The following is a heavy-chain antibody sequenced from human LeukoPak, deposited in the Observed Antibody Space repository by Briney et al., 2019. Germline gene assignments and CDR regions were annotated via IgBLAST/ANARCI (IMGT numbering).Heavy chain of an antibody. J-gene: IGHJ4*02. D-gene: IGHD3-10*01. V-gene: IGHV4-59*01. Sequence: SETLSLTCTVSGGSISGYYRSWIRQPPGKGLEWIGYISYSGSTKYNPSLKSRVTISVDTSKNQFSLNLSSVTAADTAVYYCARSYGSGSYFDYWGQGTLVTVSS. CDR2: ISYSGST. CDR3: ARSYGSGSYFDY. CDR1: GGSISGYY.